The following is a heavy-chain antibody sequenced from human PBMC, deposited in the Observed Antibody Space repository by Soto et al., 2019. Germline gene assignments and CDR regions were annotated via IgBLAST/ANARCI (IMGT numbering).Heavy chain of an antibody. CDR2: ISSSSSYI. V-gene: IGHV3-21*01. D-gene: IGHD2-2*01. CDR3: ARDLYCSSTSCPAYFDY. CDR1: GFTFSSYS. J-gene: IGHJ4*02. Sequence: GGSLRLSCAASGFTFSSYSMNWVRQAPGKGLEWVSSISSSSSYIYYADSVKGRFTISRDNAKNSPYLQMNSLRAEDTAVYYCARDLYCSSTSCPAYFDYWGQGTLVTVSS.